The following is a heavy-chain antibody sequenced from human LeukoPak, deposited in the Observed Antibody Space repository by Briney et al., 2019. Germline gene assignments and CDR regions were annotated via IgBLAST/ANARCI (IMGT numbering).Heavy chain of an antibody. D-gene: IGHD5-12*01. Sequence: SETLSLTCTVSGGSITSGDDYWGWIRQPPGRALEWIGSVYSSGSTYYNPSLQNRVTISLDTSKNQFSLNLKSVTAADTAVYYCARSGGYSGSTTCHTTWFAPWGQGTLVTVSS. CDR3: ARSGGYSGSTTCHTTWFAP. CDR1: GGSITSGDDY. V-gene: IGHV4-39*07. CDR2: VYSSGST. J-gene: IGHJ5*02.